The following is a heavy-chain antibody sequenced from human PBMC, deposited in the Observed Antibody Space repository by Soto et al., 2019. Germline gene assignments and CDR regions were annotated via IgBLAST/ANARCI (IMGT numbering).Heavy chain of an antibody. J-gene: IGHJ3*02. D-gene: IGHD6-19*01. CDR2: IFTGGST. V-gene: IGHV3-53*04. Sequence: GGSLRLSCAASGFTVSSNYMSWVRQAPGKGLEWVSVIFTGGSTYYADSVKGRFTISRHSSMNTVYLQMDSLRAEDTAVYYCARDRQSSGWLDAFDIWRQGTMVTVS. CDR3: ARDRQSSGWLDAFDI. CDR1: GFTVSSNY.